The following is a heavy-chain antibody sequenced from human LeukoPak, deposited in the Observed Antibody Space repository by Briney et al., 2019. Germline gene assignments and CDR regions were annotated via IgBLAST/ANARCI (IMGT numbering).Heavy chain of an antibody. V-gene: IGHV3-23*01. J-gene: IGHJ5*02. CDR2: IGVSDGST. Sequence: WGALRLSRAASIFSLNNSSLTWIRQAPGKELDWVPAIGVSDGSTSYSDSVTGRFTISRDNSKNTLYLQMTSLRTDDTAVYYCAKDGYDFWSAYQIDLWGQGTLVTVSS. CDR1: IFSLNNSS. CDR3: AKDGYDFWSAYQIDL. D-gene: IGHD3-3*01.